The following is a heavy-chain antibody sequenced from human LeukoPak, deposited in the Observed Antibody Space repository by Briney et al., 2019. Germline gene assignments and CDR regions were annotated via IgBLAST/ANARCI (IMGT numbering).Heavy chain of an antibody. CDR2: LSGSGGST. CDR3: ARGPKVPAPTYYFYY. Sequence: QTRGSLRLSCAASGFTFSSYAMTWVRQAPGKGLEWVSALSGSGGSTFYADSVKGRLTISRDNSKNTLYLQMNSLRAEDTAVYYCARGPKVPAPTYYFYYWGQGTLVTVSS. CDR1: GFTFSSYA. J-gene: IGHJ4*02. V-gene: IGHV3-23*01. D-gene: IGHD2-2*01.